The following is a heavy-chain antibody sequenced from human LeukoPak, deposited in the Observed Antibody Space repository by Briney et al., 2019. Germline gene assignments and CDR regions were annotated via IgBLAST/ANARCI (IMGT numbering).Heavy chain of an antibody. CDR1: GFTFTSYN. CDR3: ARVATVTRKGEQES. CDR2: ITSSSSYI. J-gene: IGHJ4*02. Sequence: GGSLRLSCAASGFTFTSYNMNWVRQAPGKGLEWVSSITSSSSYIYYADSVEGRFTISRDNAKNSLYLQMNSLRAEDTAVYYCARVATVTRKGEQESWGQGTLVTVSS. V-gene: IGHV3-21*01. D-gene: IGHD4-17*01.